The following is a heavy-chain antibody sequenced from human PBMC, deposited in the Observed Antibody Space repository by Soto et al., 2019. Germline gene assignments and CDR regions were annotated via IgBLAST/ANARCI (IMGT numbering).Heavy chain of an antibody. CDR1: GFTFSSYA. V-gene: IGHV3-23*01. CDR3: AKDRRYGNDYGDCFDY. CDR2: ISGSGGST. Sequence: GGSLRLSCVASGFTFSSYAMSWVRQAPGKGLEWVSAISGSGGSTYYADSVKGRFTISRDNSKNTLYLQMNSLRAEDTAVYYCAKDRRYGNDYGDCFDYWGQGTLVTVSS. J-gene: IGHJ4*02. D-gene: IGHD4-17*01.